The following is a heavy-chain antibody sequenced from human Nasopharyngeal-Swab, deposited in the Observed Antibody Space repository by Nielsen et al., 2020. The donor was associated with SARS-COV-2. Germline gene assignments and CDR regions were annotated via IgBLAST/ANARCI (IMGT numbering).Heavy chain of an antibody. CDR1: SGSISSSNW. CDR3: ARTGVVVIGYFDL. CDR2: IYHSGST. D-gene: IGHD3-22*01. Sequence: LETLSLTCAVSSGSISSSNWWSWVRQPPGKGLEWIGEIYHSGSTNYNPSLKSRVTISVDKSKNQFSLKLSSVTAADTAVYYCARTGVVVIGYFDLWGRGTLVTVSS. V-gene: IGHV4-4*02. J-gene: IGHJ2*01.